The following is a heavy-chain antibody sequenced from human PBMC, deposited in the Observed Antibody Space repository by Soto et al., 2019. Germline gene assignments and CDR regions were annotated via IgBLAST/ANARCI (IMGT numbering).Heavy chain of an antibody. V-gene: IGHV4-59*01. CDR3: ARAISSSMPGYFDY. CDR2: IYYTGNT. Sequence: SETLSLTCSVSGDSISTFYWSWIRQPPGKGLEWIGYIYYTGNTNYNPSLKSRVTMSVDTSKNQFSLRLSSVTAADTAVYYCARAISSSMPGYFDYWGQGTLVTVSS. J-gene: IGHJ4*02. D-gene: IGHD2-2*01. CDR1: GDSISTFY.